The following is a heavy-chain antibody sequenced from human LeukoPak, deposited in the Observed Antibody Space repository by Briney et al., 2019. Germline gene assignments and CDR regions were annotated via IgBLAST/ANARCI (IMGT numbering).Heavy chain of an antibody. V-gene: IGHV1-18*01. J-gene: IGHJ3*02. CDR2: ISAYNGNT. Sequence: ASVKVSCTASGYTFTSYGISWGRQAPGQGLEWMGWISAYNGNTNYAQKLQGRVTMTTDTSTSTAYMELRSLRSDDTAVYYCARDGAVAGLDAFDIWGQGTMVTVSS. CDR3: ARDGAVAGLDAFDI. CDR1: GYTFTSYG. D-gene: IGHD6-19*01.